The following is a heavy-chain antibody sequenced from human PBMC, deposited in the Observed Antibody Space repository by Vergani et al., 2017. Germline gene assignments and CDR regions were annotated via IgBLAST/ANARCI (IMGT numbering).Heavy chain of an antibody. Sequence: EVQLLESGGRLVQPGGSLRLSCVASGFAFSRYAMSWVRQAPGKGLEWVSGLTASGSGISYADSVRGRFTISRDNYKNTLFLQMDSLRAEYTAVYYCAKSGWLQHFGAHYFDSWGQGILVTVSS. CDR2: LTASGSGI. CDR3: AKSGWLQHFGAHYFDS. V-gene: IGHV3-23*01. D-gene: IGHD5-24*01. CDR1: GFAFSRYA. J-gene: IGHJ4*02.